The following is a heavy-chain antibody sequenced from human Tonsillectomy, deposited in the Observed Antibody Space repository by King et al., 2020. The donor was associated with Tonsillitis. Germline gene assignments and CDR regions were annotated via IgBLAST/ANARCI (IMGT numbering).Heavy chain of an antibody. J-gene: IGHJ4*02. CDR2: INTNTGNP. V-gene: IGHV7-4-1*02. Sequence: VQLVESGSELKKPGASVKVSCKASGYTFTTYGMNWVRQAPGQGLEWMGWINTNTGNPTYAQGFTGRFVFSLDTSVSTAYLQISSLKADDTAVYYCARYGAAGTTPPLGYWGQGTLVTVSS. D-gene: IGHD6-13*01. CDR1: GYTFTTYG. CDR3: ARYGAAGTTPPLGY.